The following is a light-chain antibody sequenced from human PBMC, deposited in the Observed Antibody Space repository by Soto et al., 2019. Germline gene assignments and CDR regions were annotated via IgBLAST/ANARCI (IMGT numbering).Light chain of an antibody. CDR2: SNS. Sequence: QSVLTQPPSVSGAPGQRVTISCTENSSNIGAGYDVHWYQQLPGTAPKLLIYSNSNRPSGVPDRFSGSKSGTSASLAITGLQAEDEADYYCQSYDSSLSGPVVFGGGTKVTVL. CDR1: SSNIGAGYD. CDR3: QSYDSSLSGPVV. J-gene: IGLJ2*01. V-gene: IGLV1-40*01.